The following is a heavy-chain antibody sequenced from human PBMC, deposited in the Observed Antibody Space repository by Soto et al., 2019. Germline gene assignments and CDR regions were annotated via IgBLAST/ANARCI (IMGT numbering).Heavy chain of an antibody. CDR1: GYTFTSYD. CDR3: ASPARNYDFWSGYSFDI. V-gene: IGHV1-8*01. Sequence: ASVKVSCKASGYTFTSYDINWVRQATGQGLEWMGWMNPNSGNTGYAQKFQGRVTMARNTSISTAYMELSSLRSEDTAVYYCASPARNYDFWSGYSFDIWGQGTTVTVS. D-gene: IGHD3-3*01. J-gene: IGHJ3*02. CDR2: MNPNSGNT.